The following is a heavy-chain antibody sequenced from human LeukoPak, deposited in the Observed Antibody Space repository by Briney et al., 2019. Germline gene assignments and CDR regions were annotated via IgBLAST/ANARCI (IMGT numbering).Heavy chain of an antibody. V-gene: IGHV4-38-2*02. CDR3: ARDKSSGATNWFDP. CDR2: IYYSGST. CDR1: GYSISSGYY. Sequence: PSETLSLTCTVSGYSISSGYYWGWIRQPPGKGLEWIGSIYYSGSTNYNPSLKSRVTISVDTSKNQFSLNLSSVTAADTAVYYCARDKSSGATNWFDPWGQGTLVTVSS. D-gene: IGHD2-15*01. J-gene: IGHJ5*02.